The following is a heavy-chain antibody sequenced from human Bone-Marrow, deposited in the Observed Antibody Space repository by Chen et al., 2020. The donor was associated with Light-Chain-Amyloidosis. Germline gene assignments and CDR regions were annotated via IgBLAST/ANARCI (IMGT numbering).Heavy chain of an antibody. J-gene: IGHJ4*02. CDR3: ATAPSYWYGD. D-gene: IGHD3-10*01. CDR1: GYTFTGYY. CDR2: IDPKSGDT. V-gene: IGHV1-2*06. Sequence: QVQLVQSGSEVKKPGASVTVSCRASGYTFTGYYIHWVRQAPGQGLEWMGRIDPKSGDTNYAQKFQGRVTMTGDATITAGHMELTNLRYDDTAVYYCATAPSYWYGDWGQGTLVTVSS.